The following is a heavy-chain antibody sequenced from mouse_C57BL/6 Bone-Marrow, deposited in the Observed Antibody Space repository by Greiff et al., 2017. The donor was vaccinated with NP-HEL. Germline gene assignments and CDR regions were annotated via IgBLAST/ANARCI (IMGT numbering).Heavy chain of an antibody. CDR2: IYPGDGDT. CDR1: GYAFSSSW. V-gene: IGHV1-82*01. CDR3: ARDYDYDGGYFDV. Sequence: QVQLQQSGPELVKPGASVKISCKASGYAFSSSWMNWVKQRPGKGLEWIGRIYPGDGDTNYNGKFKGKATLTADKSSSTAYMQLSSLTSEDSAVYFCARDYDYDGGYFDVWGTGTPVTVSS. D-gene: IGHD2-4*01. J-gene: IGHJ1*03.